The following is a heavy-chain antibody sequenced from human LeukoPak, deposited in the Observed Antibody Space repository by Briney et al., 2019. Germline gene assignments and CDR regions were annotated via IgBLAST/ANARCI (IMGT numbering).Heavy chain of an antibody. CDR2: INAGNGNT. CDR3: ARAGYDFWSGKVYYYMDV. V-gene: IGHV1-3*01. D-gene: IGHD3-3*01. J-gene: IGHJ6*03. Sequence: RASVKVSCKASGYTFTSYAMHWVRQAPGQRLEWMGWINAGNGNTKYSQKFQGRVTITRDTSASTAYMELSSLRSEDTAVYYCARAGYDFWSGKVYYYMDVWGKGTTVTVSS. CDR1: GYTFTSYA.